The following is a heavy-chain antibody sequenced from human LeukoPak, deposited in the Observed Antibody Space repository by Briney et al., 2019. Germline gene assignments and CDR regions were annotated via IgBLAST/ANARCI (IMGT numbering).Heavy chain of an antibody. V-gene: IGHV3-53*01. CDR3: ARVVGATGFDP. CDR2: IYSGGNT. J-gene: IGHJ5*02. D-gene: IGHD1-26*01. CDR1: GFTVSSNY. Sequence: GGSLRLSCAASGFTVSSNYMSWVRQAPGKGLEWVSVIYSGGNTFYADSVKGRFAISRDKSKNTLYLQMNSLRAEDTAVYYCARVVGATGFDPWGQGTLVTVSS.